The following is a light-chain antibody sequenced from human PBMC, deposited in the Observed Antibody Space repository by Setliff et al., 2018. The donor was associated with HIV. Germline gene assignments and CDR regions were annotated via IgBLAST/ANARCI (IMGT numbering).Light chain of an antibody. CDR3: SSYTSRNTLV. V-gene: IGLV2-11*01. CDR1: SSDVGGYNY. J-gene: IGLJ1*01. Sequence: QSALTQPRSVSGSPGQSVTISCTGTSSDVGGYNYVSWYQQHPGKAPKLMIYDVSNRPSGISNRFSGSKSGNTASLTISGLQAEDEADYYCSSYTSRNTLVFGTGTKVTV. CDR2: DVS.